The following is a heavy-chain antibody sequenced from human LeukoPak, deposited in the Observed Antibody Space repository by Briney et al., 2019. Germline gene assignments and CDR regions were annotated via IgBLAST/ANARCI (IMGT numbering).Heavy chain of an antibody. J-gene: IGHJ5*02. V-gene: IGHV1-46*01. Sequence: WASVNVSCKASGYTFTSYYMHWVRQAPGQGLEWMGIINPSGGSTSYAQKFQGRVTMTRDTSTSTVYMELSSLRSEDTAAYYCARDQFSNWNDNNNWFDPWGQGTLVTVSS. CDR2: INPSGGST. CDR1: GYTFTSYY. CDR3: ARDQFSNWNDNNNWFDP. D-gene: IGHD1-20*01.